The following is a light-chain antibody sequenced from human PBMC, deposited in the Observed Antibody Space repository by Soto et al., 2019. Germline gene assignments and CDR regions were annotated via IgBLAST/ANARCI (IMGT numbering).Light chain of an antibody. CDR2: GAS. J-gene: IGKJ2*01. CDR3: QQYNNWPMYT. CDR1: ESVSAN. Sequence: EIVMTQSPATLSVSPGDRATLSCRASESVSANLAWYQQKPGQAPSLLIIGASTRATGIPARFRGSGSGTEFTLTISSLQSEDFAVYYCQQYNNWPMYTFGQGTKLEIK. V-gene: IGKV3-15*01.